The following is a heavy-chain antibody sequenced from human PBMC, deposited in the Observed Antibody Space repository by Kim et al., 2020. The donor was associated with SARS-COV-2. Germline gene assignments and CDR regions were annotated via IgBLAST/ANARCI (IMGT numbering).Heavy chain of an antibody. J-gene: IGHJ5*02. CDR1: GGSISSSSYY. Sequence: SETLTLTCTVSGGSISSSSYYWGWIRQPPGKGLEWIGSIYYSGSTYYNPSLKSRVTITVDTSKNQFSLKLSSVTAADTAVYCCAGSGAAALNWFDPWGQGTLVTVSS. CDR3: AGSGAAALNWFDP. V-gene: IGHV4-39*01. CDR2: IYYSGST. D-gene: IGHD6-13*01.